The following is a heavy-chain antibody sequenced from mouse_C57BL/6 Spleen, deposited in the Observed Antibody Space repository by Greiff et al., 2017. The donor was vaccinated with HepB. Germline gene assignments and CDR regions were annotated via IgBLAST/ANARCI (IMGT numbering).Heavy chain of an antibody. CDR3: ARRGITTVGYYAMDY. J-gene: IGHJ4*01. Sequence: QVQLQQPGAELVKPGASVKLSCKASGYTFTSYWMHWVKQRPGQGLEWIGMIHPNSGSTNYNEKFKSKATLTVDKSSSTAYMQLSSLTSEDSAVYYGARRGITTVGYYAMDYWGQGTSVTVSS. CDR1: GYTFTSYW. D-gene: IGHD1-1*01. V-gene: IGHV1-64*01. CDR2: IHPNSGST.